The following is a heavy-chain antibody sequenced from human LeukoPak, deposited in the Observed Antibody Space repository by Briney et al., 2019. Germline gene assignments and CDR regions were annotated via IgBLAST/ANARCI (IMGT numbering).Heavy chain of an antibody. CDR3: ARHTVVPAAHYDY. Sequence: SETLSLTCTVSGGSISSSSYYWGWIRQPPGKGLEWIGSTYYSGSTYYNPSLKSRVTISVDTSKNQFSLKLSSVTAADTAVYYCARHTVVPAAHYDYWGQGTLATVSS. J-gene: IGHJ4*02. CDR1: GGSISSSSYY. D-gene: IGHD2-2*01. V-gene: IGHV4-39*01. CDR2: TYYSGST.